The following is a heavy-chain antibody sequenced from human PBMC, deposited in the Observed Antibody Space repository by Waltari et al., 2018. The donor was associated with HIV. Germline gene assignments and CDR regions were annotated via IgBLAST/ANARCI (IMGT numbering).Heavy chain of an antibody. V-gene: IGHV4-59*01. Sequence: QVQLQESGPGLVKPSETLSLTCTVSGGSFSTYYWSWIRQSPGKGLEWIGYIYSSGGCKYNRTLKNTVPRSRSTSKMQCYLNLTSVTTADTRVYYCSRDCYGSGVVRSRGSRYFDPWGQGTQVTVSS. CDR2: IYSSGGC. D-gene: IGHD3-10*01. CDR3: SRDCYGSGVVRSRGSRYFDP. J-gene: IGHJ5*02. CDR1: GGSFSTYY.